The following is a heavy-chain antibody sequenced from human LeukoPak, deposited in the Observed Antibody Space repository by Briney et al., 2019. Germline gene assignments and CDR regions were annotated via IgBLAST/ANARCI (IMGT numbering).Heavy chain of an antibody. CDR3: ARDMVGVVVVPAADDFDY. D-gene: IGHD2-2*01. CDR2: ISSSGRTI. J-gene: IGHJ4*02. CDR1: GFTFFNYW. Sequence: PGGSLRLSCAASGFTFFNYWMSWVRQAPGKGLEWVSFISSSGRTIYYADSVKGRFTISRDNAKNSLYLQMNSLRAEDTAVYYCARDMVGVVVVPAADDFDYWGQGTLVTVSS. V-gene: IGHV3-48*04.